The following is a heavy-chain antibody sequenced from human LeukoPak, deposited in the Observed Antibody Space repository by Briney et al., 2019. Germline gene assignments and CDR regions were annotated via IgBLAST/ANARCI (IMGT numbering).Heavy chain of an antibody. J-gene: IGHJ3*02. CDR1: GFTFSSYS. CDR2: ITSSSNYI. CDR3: AGVDSSGSRI. Sequence: GGSLRLSCAASGFTFSSYSMNWVRQAPGKGLEWVSYITSSSNYIYYAGSVKGRFTISRDNAENSLFLLMNSLRAEDTAVYYCAGVDSSGSRIWGQGTMVTVSS. V-gene: IGHV3-21*01. D-gene: IGHD1-26*01.